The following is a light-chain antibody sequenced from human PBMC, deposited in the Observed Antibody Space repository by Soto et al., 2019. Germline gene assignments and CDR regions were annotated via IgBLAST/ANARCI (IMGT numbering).Light chain of an antibody. CDR2: AAS. CDR1: RSSGNY. J-gene: IGKJ1*01. V-gene: IGKV1-39*01. CDR3: QQTYSTPPT. Sequence: DIQRTQSPSSLSASVGDRVTITCRASRSSGNYLNWYKQKPGKAPNLLIYAASSLQSGVPSRFSGSGSGTDFTLTISSLEPEDFATYYCQQTYSTPPTFGQGTKVDIK.